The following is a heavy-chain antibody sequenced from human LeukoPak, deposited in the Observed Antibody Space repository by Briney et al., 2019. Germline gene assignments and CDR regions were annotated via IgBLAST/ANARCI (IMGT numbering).Heavy chain of an antibody. V-gene: IGHV4-59*12. D-gene: IGHD4-11*01. J-gene: IGHJ5*02. CDR3: ARASTVTTFWFDP. CDR2: IYYSGST. Sequence: SETLSLTCAVSGGSISGYYWSWIRQPPGKGLEWIGYIYYSGSTNYNPSLKSRVTISVDMSKNQVSLNLNPVAAADTAVYYCARASTVTTFWFDPWGQGSLVTVSP. CDR1: GGSISGYY.